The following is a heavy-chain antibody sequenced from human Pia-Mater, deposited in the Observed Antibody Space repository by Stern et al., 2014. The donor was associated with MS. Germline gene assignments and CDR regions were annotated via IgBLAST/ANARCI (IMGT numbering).Heavy chain of an antibody. V-gene: IGHV3-21*02. CDR2: ISTESSYI. J-gene: IGHJ4*02. CDR1: GFPFDTYT. D-gene: IGHD6-25*01. CDR3: ARRAGGLIAAGSLGY. Sequence: EVQLVESGGRLVKPGESLTLSCAASGFPFDTYTMHWVRQSPGRGLEWISSISTESSYINYADSGKGRFTISRDNANNSLYLQMNSLRPEDTAVYYCARRAGGLIAAGSLGYWGQGILVTVSS.